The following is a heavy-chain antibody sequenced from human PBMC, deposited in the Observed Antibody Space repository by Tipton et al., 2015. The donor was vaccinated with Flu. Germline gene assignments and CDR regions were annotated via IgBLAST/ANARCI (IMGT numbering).Heavy chain of an antibody. V-gene: IGHV3-7*01. CDR1: GFTFSSYW. D-gene: IGHD1-1*01. CDR3: ASVSGRGVFDY. CDR2: IKQDGSEK. J-gene: IGHJ4*02. Sequence: SLRLSCAASGFTFSSYWMSWVRQAPGKGLEWVANIKQDGSEKYYVDSVKGRFTISRDNAKNSLYLQMNSLRAEDTAVYYCASVSGRGVFDYWGQGTLVTVSS.